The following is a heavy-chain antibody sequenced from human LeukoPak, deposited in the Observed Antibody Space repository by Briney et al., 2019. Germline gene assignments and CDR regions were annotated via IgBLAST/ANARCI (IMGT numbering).Heavy chain of an antibody. D-gene: IGHD5-24*01. Sequence: GGSLRLSCEASGFNLRRYAMHWVRQAPGKGLEWLAIITYDGLGTYYADSVKGRFAISRDNSRDTLFLQMNNLTPDDTAVYYCARDEQEMVTYKWLDTWGQGALVTVSS. CDR2: ITYDGLGT. CDR3: ARDEQEMVTYKWLDT. CDR1: GFNLRRYA. V-gene: IGHV3-30*09. J-gene: IGHJ5*02.